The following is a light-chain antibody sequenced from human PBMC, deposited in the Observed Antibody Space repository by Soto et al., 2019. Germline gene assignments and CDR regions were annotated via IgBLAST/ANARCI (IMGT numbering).Light chain of an antibody. J-gene: IGKJ1*01. V-gene: IGKV1-39*01. Sequence: DIQLNPSPSSLSASVGDRVTITCRASETIARYLNWYQQKPGKAPNLLIYAASTLKSGFPSRFSGTGSGTDFTLTISRMQPEDFANYYCQQTYNPPRTFGQGTKLDIK. CDR1: ETIARY. CDR2: AAS. CDR3: QQTYNPPRT.